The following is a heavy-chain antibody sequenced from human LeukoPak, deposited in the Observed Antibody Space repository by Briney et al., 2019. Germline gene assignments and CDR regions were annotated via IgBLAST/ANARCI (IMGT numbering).Heavy chain of an antibody. J-gene: IGHJ4*02. Sequence: PSETLSLTCTVSGGSISSYYWSWIRQPPGKGLEWIGYIYYSGSTNYNPSLKSRVTISVDTSKNQFSLKLSSVTAADTAVYYCAYSGYYYSFDYWGQGTLVTVSS. V-gene: IGHV4-59*01. CDR2: IYYSGST. CDR3: AYSGYYYSFDY. CDR1: GGSISSYY. D-gene: IGHD3-22*01.